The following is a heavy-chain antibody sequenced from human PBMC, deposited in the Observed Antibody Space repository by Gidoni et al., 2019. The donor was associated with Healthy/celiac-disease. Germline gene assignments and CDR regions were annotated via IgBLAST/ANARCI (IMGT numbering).Heavy chain of an antibody. CDR3: AKSEMTMIVVNYFDY. D-gene: IGHD3-22*01. J-gene: IGHJ4*02. CDR1: GFTFSSDA. CDR2: ISGSGGRT. V-gene: IGHV3-23*01. Sequence: EVPLLESGGGLVQPGGSLRLSCAASGFTFSSDAMGWVRQAPGKGLGWVSAISGSGGRTYYADSVKGRFTISRDNSKNTLYLQMNSLRAEDTAVYYCAKSEMTMIVVNYFDYWGQGTLVTVSS.